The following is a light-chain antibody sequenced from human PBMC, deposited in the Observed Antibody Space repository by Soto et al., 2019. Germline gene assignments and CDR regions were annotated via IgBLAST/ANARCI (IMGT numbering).Light chain of an antibody. CDR2: DVT. Sequence: QSVLTQPASVSGSPGQSITISCTGTSSDVGDNNYVSWYQQHPGKAPKLMIYDVTHRPSGISNRFSGSKFGNTASLTISGLQAEDEADYYCSSYTSSSTLYVFGTGTKVTVL. CDR1: SSDVGDNNY. J-gene: IGLJ1*01. V-gene: IGLV2-14*01. CDR3: SSYTSSSTLYV.